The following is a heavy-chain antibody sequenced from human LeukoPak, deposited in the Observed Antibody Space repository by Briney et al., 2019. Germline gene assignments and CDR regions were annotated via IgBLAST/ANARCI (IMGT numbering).Heavy chain of an antibody. Sequence: GGSLRLSCAASGFTFSSYEMNWVRQAPGKGLEWVSYISSSGSTIYYADSVKGRFTISRDNAKNSLYLQMNSLRAEDTAVYYCARGRVPYYYGSGSHEGFDYWGQGTLVTVSS. D-gene: IGHD3-10*01. V-gene: IGHV3-48*03. CDR3: ARGRVPYYYGSGSHEGFDY. CDR1: GFTFSSYE. CDR2: ISSSGSTI. J-gene: IGHJ4*02.